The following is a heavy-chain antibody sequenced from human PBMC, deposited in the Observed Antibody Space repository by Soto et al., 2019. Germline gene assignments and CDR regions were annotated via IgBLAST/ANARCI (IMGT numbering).Heavy chain of an antibody. J-gene: IGHJ4*02. D-gene: IGHD2-15*01. V-gene: IGHV4-4*07. CDR1: GGSISNYY. CDR3: ARASVGPPGGGSWIMPFDY. CDR2: IYTGGST. Sequence: SETLSLTCTVSGGSISNYYWSWIRQPAGKGLEWIGRIYTGGSTNYNPSLKSRVTMSTDTSKNQFSLRLTSVTAADTAVYYCARASVGPPGGGSWIMPFDYWGQGALVTVSS.